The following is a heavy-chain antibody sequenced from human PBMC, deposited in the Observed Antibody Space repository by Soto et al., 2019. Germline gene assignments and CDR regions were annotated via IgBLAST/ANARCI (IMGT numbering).Heavy chain of an antibody. Sequence: ETLSLTCTVSGGPISSYYWSWIRQPPGKGLEWIGYIYYSGSTNYNPSLKSRVTISVDTSKNQFSLKLSSVTAADTAVYYCAREAGIYCSSTSCYFDYYGMDVWGQGTTVTVSS. D-gene: IGHD2-2*01. V-gene: IGHV4-59*01. CDR1: GGPISSYY. CDR2: IYYSGST. J-gene: IGHJ6*02. CDR3: AREAGIYCSSTSCYFDYYGMDV.